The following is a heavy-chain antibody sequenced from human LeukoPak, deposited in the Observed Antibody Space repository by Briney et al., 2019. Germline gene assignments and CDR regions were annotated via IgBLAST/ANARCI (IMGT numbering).Heavy chain of an antibody. CDR1: GFTFSIYR. J-gene: IGHJ4*02. V-gene: IGHV3-21*01. CDR3: GRDTDFDY. Sequence: PGGSLRLSCAASGFTFSIYRMNGVRQAPGKGLEWVSSIGSSIAYIYYADSVKGRFTISRDNAKKSLYLQMNSLRAEDTAVYFCGRDTDFDYWGQGTLVTVSS. CDR2: IGSSIAYI.